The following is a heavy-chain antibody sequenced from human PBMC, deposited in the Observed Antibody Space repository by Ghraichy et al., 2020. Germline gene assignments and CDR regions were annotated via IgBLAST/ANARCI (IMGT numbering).Heavy chain of an antibody. CDR1: GYSFTSYW. V-gene: IGHV5-51*01. CDR2: IYPGDSDT. J-gene: IGHJ3*02. CDR3: ARPSPYSGYDFAFDI. Sequence: GESLNISCKGSGYSFTSYWIGWVRQMPGKGLEWMGIIYPGDSDTRYSPSFQGQVTISADKSISTAYLQWSSLKASDTAMYYCARPSPYSGYDFAFDIWGQGTMVTVSS. D-gene: IGHD5-12*01.